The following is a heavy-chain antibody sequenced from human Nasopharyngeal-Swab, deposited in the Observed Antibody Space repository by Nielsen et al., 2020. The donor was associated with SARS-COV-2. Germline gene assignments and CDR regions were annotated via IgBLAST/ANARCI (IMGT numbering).Heavy chain of an antibody. CDR3: VRGDYYNSAAFDI. D-gene: IGHD3-22*01. J-gene: IGHJ3*02. CDR2: INWNGGSR. CDR1: GFTFDDFG. Sequence: GESLKISCAASGFTFDDFGMNWVRQAPGKGLEWVSGINWNGGSRTYADSVKGRFTISRDNSKKSLYLQMNSLRAEDTAFYHCVRGDYYNSAAFDIWGQGTMVNVSS. V-gene: IGHV3-20*01.